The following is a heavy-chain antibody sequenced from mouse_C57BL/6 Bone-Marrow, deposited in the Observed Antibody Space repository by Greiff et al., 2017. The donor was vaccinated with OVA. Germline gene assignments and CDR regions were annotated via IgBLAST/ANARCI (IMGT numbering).Heavy chain of an antibody. D-gene: IGHD2-3*01. CDR1: GYTFTSYD. Sequence: QVQLKESGPELVKPGASVKLSCKASGYTFTSYDINWVKQRPGQGLEWIGWIYPRAGSTKYNEKFKGKATLTVDTSSSTAYMELHSLTSEDSAVYFCARHDGYYEWFAYWGQGTLVTVSA. J-gene: IGHJ3*01. CDR2: IYPRAGST. CDR3: ARHDGYYEWFAY. V-gene: IGHV1-85*01.